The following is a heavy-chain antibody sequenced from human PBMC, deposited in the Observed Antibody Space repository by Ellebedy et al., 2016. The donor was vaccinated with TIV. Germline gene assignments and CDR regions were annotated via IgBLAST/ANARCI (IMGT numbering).Heavy chain of an antibody. CDR3: SGENH. J-gene: IGHJ5*02. CDR2: ISSSSSYI. D-gene: IGHD2-15*01. Sequence: GESLKISXAASGFIFSSYSMNWVRQAPGKGLEWVSSISSSSSYIYYADSVKGRFTISRDNAKNSLYLQMNSLRAEDTAVYYCSGENHWGQGTLVTVSS. CDR1: GFIFSSYS. V-gene: IGHV3-21*01.